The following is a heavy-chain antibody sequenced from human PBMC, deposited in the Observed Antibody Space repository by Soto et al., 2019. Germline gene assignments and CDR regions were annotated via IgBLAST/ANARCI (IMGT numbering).Heavy chain of an antibody. CDR2: ISSSGSTI. D-gene: IGHD3-3*01. V-gene: IGHV3-11*01. CDR1: GFTFSDYY. Sequence: GGSLRLSCAASGFTFSDYYMSWIRQAPGKGLEWVSYISSSGSTIYYADSVKGRFTISRGNAKNSLYLQMNSLRAEDTAVYYCAVFYDFWSGPFRYWGQGTLVTVSS. CDR3: AVFYDFWSGPFRY. J-gene: IGHJ4*02.